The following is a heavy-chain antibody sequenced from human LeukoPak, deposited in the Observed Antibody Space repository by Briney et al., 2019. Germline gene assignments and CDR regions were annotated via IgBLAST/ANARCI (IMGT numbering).Heavy chain of an antibody. CDR2: VSYDGTTK. CDR1: GFTLSNHA. J-gene: IGHJ4*02. V-gene: IGHV3-30-3*01. D-gene: IGHD5-24*01. CDR3: ARSPRDGYNSFDF. Sequence: GGSLRLSCAASGFTLSNHAMQWVRQAPGKGLEWVAVVSYDGTTKYYADSVKGRFTISRDNSKNTLYLQMNSLRAEDTAVYYCARSPRDGYNSFDFWGQGTLVTVSS.